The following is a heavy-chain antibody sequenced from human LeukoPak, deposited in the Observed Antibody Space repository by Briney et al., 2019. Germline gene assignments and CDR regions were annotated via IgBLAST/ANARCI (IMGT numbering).Heavy chain of an antibody. CDR1: GLTFTNYD. CDR3: VRDGEGVAISVNYWFDP. V-gene: IGHV1-8*01. J-gene: IGHJ5*02. Sequence: ASVKVSCKASGLTFTNYDINWVRQATGQGLEWMGWMNPINGNTGYAQKFQGRVTMTRDTSISTAYMELRSLTSEDTAVYYCVRDGEGVAISVNYWFDPWGQGTLVTVSS. CDR2: MNPINGNT. D-gene: IGHD3-10*01.